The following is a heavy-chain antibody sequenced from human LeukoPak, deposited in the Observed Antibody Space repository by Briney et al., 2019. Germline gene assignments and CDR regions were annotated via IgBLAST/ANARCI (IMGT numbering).Heavy chain of an antibody. D-gene: IGHD1-26*01. J-gene: IGHJ4*02. CDR3: ARDEGRSGYFDY. Sequence: GGSLRLSCAASAFTFSSYAMSWVRQAPGKGLEWVSYISSSGSTIYYADSVKGRFTISRDNAKNSLYLQMNSLRAEDTAVYYCARDEGRSGYFDYWGQGTLVTVSS. CDR1: AFTFSSYA. CDR2: ISSSGSTI. V-gene: IGHV3-48*03.